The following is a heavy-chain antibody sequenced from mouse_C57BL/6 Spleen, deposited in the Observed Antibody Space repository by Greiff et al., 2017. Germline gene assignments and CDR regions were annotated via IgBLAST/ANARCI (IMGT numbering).Heavy chain of an antibody. CDR3: AGHEGTTVVATGLDY. Sequence: EVMLVESGGDLVKPGGSLKLSCAASGFTFSSYGMSWVRQTPDKRLEWVATISSGGSYTYYPDSVKGRFTISKDNAKNTLYLQMSSLKSEDTAMYYCAGHEGTTVVATGLDYWGQGTTLTVSS. CDR2: ISSGGSYT. CDR1: GFTFSSYG. V-gene: IGHV5-6*01. J-gene: IGHJ2*01. D-gene: IGHD1-1*01.